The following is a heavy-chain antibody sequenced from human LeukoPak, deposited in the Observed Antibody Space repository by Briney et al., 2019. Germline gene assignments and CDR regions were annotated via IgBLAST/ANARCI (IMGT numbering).Heavy chain of an antibody. CDR1: GGSISTYY. D-gene: IGHD4-17*01. Sequence: PSETLSLTCTVSGGSISTYYWSWIRQPPGKGLECIGYIYYSGSTNYNPSLKSRVTISVDTSKNQFSLKLSSVTSADTAIYYCARSYDYGDHNWFDPWGQGTPVTVSS. CDR3: ARSYDYGDHNWFDP. CDR2: IYYSGST. V-gene: IGHV4-59*01. J-gene: IGHJ5*02.